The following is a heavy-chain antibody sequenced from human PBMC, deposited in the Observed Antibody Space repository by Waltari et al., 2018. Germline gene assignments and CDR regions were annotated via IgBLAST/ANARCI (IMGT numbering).Heavy chain of an antibody. CDR3: ATPYGSGTNFDY. J-gene: IGHJ4*02. CDR1: GGALQTPNLY. Sequence: QLQLQESGPGLVKPSGTLSLACAVSGGALQTPNLYWGWVRQPPEKGLEFIGSVYSTGNTYYNPSRMRRVTISVDKSKNKFPLRLTSVTAADTAVYYCATPYGSGTNFDYWGQGTLVTVSS. D-gene: IGHD3-10*01. CDR2: VYSTGNT. V-gene: IGHV4-39*01.